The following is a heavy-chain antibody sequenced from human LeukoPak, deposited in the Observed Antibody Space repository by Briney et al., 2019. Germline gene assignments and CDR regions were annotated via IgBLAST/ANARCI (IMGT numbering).Heavy chain of an antibody. V-gene: IGHV3-30*04. J-gene: IGHJ5*02. CDR2: ISYDGSNK. D-gene: IGHD3-16*02. Sequence: GGSLRLSCAASGFTFSSYAMHWVRQAPGKGLEWVAVISYDGSNKYYADSVKGRFTISRDNSKNTLYLQMNSLRAEDTAVYYCARAGTLKDDYVWGSYRYTYRLDWFDPWGQGTLVTVSS. CDR3: ARAGTLKDDYVWGSYRYTYRLDWFDP. CDR1: GFTFSSYA.